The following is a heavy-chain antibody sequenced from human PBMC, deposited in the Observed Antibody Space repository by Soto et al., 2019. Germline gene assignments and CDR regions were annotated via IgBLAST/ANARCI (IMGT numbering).Heavy chain of an antibody. V-gene: IGHV3-7*03. CDR1: GFTFNNYW. CDR3: ARGYSTSPNWFDP. D-gene: IGHD6-6*01. J-gene: IGHJ5*02. CDR2: IKVDESAK. Sequence: GGSLRLSCAASGFTFNNYWMSWVRQAPGKGLEWVANIKVDESAKYYVDSVKGRFTISRDNAKNSLYLQMNSLRADDTAVYYCARGYSTSPNWFDPWGQGTLVTVSS.